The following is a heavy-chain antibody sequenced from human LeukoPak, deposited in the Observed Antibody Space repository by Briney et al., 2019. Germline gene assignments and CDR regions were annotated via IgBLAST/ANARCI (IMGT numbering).Heavy chain of an antibody. CDR3: TRDQMNY. V-gene: IGHV3-53*01. D-gene: IGHD5-24*01. CDR2: IFSNGDT. Sequence: GGSLRLSCEASGFTFSRYWMHWVRQAPGKGLEWVSLIFSNGDTHYADSVRGRFTISRDTSKNTVSLQMNSLRVEDTAMYYCTRDQMNYWGQGTLVTVSS. CDR1: GFTFSRYW. J-gene: IGHJ4*02.